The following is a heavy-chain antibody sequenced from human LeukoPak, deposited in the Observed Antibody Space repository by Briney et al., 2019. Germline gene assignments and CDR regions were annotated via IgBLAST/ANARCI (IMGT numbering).Heavy chain of an antibody. Sequence: SETLSLTCTLSGGSISSTYYYWGWIRQPPGKGLEWIGSIYYSGSTYYNPSLKSRVTISVDTSKNQFSLKLSSVTAADTAVYYCARWGHMTTVTNGHWFDPWGQGTLVTVSS. CDR1: GGSISSTYYY. D-gene: IGHD4-17*01. CDR2: IYYSGST. J-gene: IGHJ5*02. V-gene: IGHV4-39*07. CDR3: ARWGHMTTVTNGHWFDP.